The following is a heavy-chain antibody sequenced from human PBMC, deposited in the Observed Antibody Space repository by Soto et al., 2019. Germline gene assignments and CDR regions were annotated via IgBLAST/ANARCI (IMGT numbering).Heavy chain of an antibody. D-gene: IGHD5-12*01. V-gene: IGHV1-69*02. Sequence: QVQLVQSGAEVKKPGSSVKVSCKASGGTFSSYTISWVRQAPGQGLEWMGRIIPILGIANYAQKFQGRVTITADKFTSTAYMELSSLRSEDTAVYYCARYIGYDNYRASDAFDIWGQGKMVTVSS. J-gene: IGHJ3*02. CDR2: IIPILGIA. CDR3: ARYIGYDNYRASDAFDI. CDR1: GGTFSSYT.